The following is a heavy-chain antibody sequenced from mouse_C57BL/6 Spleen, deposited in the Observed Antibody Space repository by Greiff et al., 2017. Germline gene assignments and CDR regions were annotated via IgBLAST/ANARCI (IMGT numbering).Heavy chain of an antibody. Sequence: QVQLQQSGPGLVQPSQSLSITCTVSGFSLTSYGVHWVRQSPGKDLEWLGVIWRGGSTDYNAAFMSRLSITKDNSKSQVFFKMNSLQADDTAIYYCARTAQVYYAMDYWGQGTSVTVSS. D-gene: IGHD3-2*02. J-gene: IGHJ4*01. CDR2: IWRGGST. CDR1: GFSLTSYG. CDR3: ARTAQVYYAMDY. V-gene: IGHV2-5*01.